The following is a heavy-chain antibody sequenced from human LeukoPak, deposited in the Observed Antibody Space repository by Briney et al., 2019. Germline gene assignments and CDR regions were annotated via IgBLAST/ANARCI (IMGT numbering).Heavy chain of an antibody. CDR1: GFTFSSYA. Sequence: PGGSLRLSCAASGFTFSSYAMHWVRQAQGKGLEWVSYIRSSGSTIYYADSVKGRFTISRDNAKNSLYLQMNSLRDEDTAVYYCARDPAHSSGPFDCWGQGTLVTVSS. CDR2: IRSSGSTI. CDR3: ARDPAHSSGPFDC. V-gene: IGHV3-48*02. J-gene: IGHJ4*02. D-gene: IGHD3-22*01.